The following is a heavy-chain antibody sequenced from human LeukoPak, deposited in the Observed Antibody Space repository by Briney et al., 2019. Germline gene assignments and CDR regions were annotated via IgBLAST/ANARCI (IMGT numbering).Heavy chain of an antibody. Sequence: SQTLSLTCAISGDSVSGNSVAWNWIRQSPSRGLEWLGRTYYRSKWYNDYAVSVKGRITINPDTSKNQFSLQLNSVTPEDTAMYYCARGSSVIDYWGQGTLVTVSS. CDR3: ARGSSVIDY. CDR2: TYYRSKWYN. V-gene: IGHV6-1*01. D-gene: IGHD2/OR15-2a*01. J-gene: IGHJ4*02. CDR1: GDSVSGNSVA.